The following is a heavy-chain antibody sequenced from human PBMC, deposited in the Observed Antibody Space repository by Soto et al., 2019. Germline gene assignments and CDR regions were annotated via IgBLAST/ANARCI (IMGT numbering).Heavy chain of an antibody. CDR2: INPTGGST. J-gene: IGHJ4*02. Sequence: QVRLVQSGAEVQKPGASVMVSCKASGYKFTTYYMHWVRQAPGQGLEWMGLINPTGGSTDYAQKFRGRVTMTSDTSTTTVYMELSSLRSEDTAVYYCANYDDYGADWGQGTLVTVSS. CDR3: ANYDDYGAD. D-gene: IGHD4-17*01. CDR1: GYKFTTYY. V-gene: IGHV1-46*01.